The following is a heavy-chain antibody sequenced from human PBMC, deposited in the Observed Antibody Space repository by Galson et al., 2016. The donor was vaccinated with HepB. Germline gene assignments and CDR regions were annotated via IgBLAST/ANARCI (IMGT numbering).Heavy chain of an antibody. CDR1: GYTFSNYW. CDR2: IDPTDSYT. D-gene: IGHD2-15*01. CDR3: ARRYCSGGYCYLAFDI. J-gene: IGHJ3*02. Sequence: QSGAEVKKPGESLRISCKGSGYTFSNYWITWVRQVPGKGLEWMGRIDPTDSYTNYSPSFQGHVTISADKSISTAYLQWSSLQASDTAIYFCARRYCSGGYCYLAFDIWGQGTMVTVSS. V-gene: IGHV5-10-1*01.